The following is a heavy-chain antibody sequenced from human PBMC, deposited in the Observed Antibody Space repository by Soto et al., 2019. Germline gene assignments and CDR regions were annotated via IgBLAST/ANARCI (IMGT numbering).Heavy chain of an antibody. CDR1: GGSISSGGYY. D-gene: IGHD2-15*01. Sequence: QVQLQESGPGLVKPSQTLSLTCAVSGGSISSGGYYWSWIRQLPEKGLEWIGYIYYSGTTHYNPSLKSRVSISVDMSKNQFSLKLNSVTAADTAVYYCARVSCGGGSCFEYWGQGTLVTVSS. CDR2: IYYSGTT. V-gene: IGHV4-31*11. CDR3: ARVSCGGGSCFEY. J-gene: IGHJ4*02.